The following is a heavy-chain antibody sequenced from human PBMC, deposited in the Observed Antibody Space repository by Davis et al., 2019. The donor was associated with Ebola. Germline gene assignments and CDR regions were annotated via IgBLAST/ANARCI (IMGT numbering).Heavy chain of an antibody. J-gene: IGHJ6*02. V-gene: IGHV3-11*01. CDR3: VKDRPAHFWSGLYHYGMDV. CDR1: GFTFRDDF. Sequence: GESLKISCAASGFTFRDDFMTWIRQAPGKGLEWIASISGSGGTIFYADSVKGRFTISRDNAKNTVYLDLNSLKGEDTAVYYCVKDRPAHFWSGLYHYGMDVWGQGTTVTVSS. CDR2: ISGSGGTI. D-gene: IGHD3-3*02.